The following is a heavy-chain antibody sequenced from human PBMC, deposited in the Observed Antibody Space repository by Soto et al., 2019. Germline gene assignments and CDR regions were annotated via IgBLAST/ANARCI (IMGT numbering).Heavy chain of an antibody. J-gene: IGHJ4*02. Sequence: GASVKVSCKASGYTFTSYVISWVRQAPGQGLEWMGWISAYNGNTNYAQKLQGRVTMTTDTSTSTAYMELRSLRSDDTAVYYYATSFSVGPFDXWGQGTLVTVSS. D-gene: IGHD1-26*01. V-gene: IGHV1-18*01. CDR1: GYTFTSYV. CDR2: ISAYNGNT. CDR3: ATSFSVGPFDX.